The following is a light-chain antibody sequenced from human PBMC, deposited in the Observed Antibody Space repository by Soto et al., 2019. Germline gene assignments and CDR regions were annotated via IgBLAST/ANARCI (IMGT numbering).Light chain of an antibody. CDR3: CSYTGISTHSYV. CDR2: EVS. Sequence: QSAVTAPTSVAASPGQSITISFTGSSSDIGAYDSVSWYQQHPGKAPRLVIYEVSDRPSGVSNRFSGPKSGNTASLTISGLQAEDEADYYCCSYTGISTHSYVFGTGTKVTAL. CDR1: SSDIGAYDS. V-gene: IGLV2-14*01. J-gene: IGLJ1*01.